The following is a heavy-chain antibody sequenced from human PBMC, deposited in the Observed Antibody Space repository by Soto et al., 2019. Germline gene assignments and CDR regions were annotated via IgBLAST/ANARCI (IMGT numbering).Heavy chain of an antibody. Sequence: QEQLQESGPGLVKPSQTLSLTCAVSGASIKTGGYYWTCIRQHPPKGLEWLGYIYFSGTTWYNPSVNSRVVMSVDLSPNQFSLNLTSVTAADTAVYLCTTNRGFDFYYFYSWCQGTPVTVAA. V-gene: IGHV4-31*11. CDR3: TTNRGFDFYYFYS. J-gene: IGHJ4*02. D-gene: IGHD5-12*01. CDR2: IYFSGTT. CDR1: GASIKTGGYY.